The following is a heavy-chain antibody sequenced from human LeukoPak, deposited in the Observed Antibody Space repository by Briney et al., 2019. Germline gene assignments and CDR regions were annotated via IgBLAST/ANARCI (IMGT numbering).Heavy chain of an antibody. V-gene: IGHV3-48*01. J-gene: IGHJ3*02. CDR3: ARGENIVVVVAANSNDAFDI. Sequence: QAGGSLRLSCAASGFTFSSYSMNWVRQAPGKGLEWVSYISSSSSTIYYADSVKGRFTISRDNAKNSLYLQMNSLRAEDTAVYYCARGENIVVVVAANSNDAFDIWGQGTMVTVSS. CDR1: GFTFSSYS. CDR2: ISSSSSTI. D-gene: IGHD2-15*01.